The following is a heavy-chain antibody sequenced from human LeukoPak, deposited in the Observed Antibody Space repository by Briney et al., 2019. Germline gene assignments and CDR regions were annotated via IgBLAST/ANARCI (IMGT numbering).Heavy chain of an antibody. D-gene: IGHD2-2*01. V-gene: IGHV3-21*01. CDR3: AGRTLNYFDY. CDR2: ISSSSSYI. J-gene: IGHJ4*02. CDR1: GFTFSSYS. Sequence: PGGSLRLSCAASGFTFSSYSMNWVRQAPGKGLEWVSSISSSSSYIYYADSVKGRLTISRDNAKNSLYLQMNSLRAEDTGLYYCAGRTLNYFDYWGQGTLVTVSS.